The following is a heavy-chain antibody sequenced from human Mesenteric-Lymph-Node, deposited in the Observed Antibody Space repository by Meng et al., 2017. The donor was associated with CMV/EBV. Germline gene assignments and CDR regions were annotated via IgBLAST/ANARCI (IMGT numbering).Heavy chain of an antibody. CDR2: ISWNDDI. J-gene: IGHJ4*02. Sequence: TTGVGVGWVRQPPGKALEWLALISWNDDIRYSPTLKSRLTITKDTSRDQVVLTMTNMDPADTATYFCAHGSGIGFCGHGVCYNPFDHWGQGTLVTVSS. CDR3: AHGSGIGFCGHGVCYNPFDH. D-gene: IGHD2-8*01. CDR1: TTGVG. V-gene: IGHV2-5*01.